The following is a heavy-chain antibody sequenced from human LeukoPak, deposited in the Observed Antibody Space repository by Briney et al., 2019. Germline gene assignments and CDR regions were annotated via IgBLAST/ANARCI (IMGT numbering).Heavy chain of an antibody. J-gene: IGHJ6*04. Sequence: GGSLRLSCAASGFTFDDYAMHWVRQAPGKGLEWVSFISWDGCSTYFAASVKRRFTISRDNNKNSLYLQMNSLRAEDTALYYCAKASSGIAVAGLDVLGKGTTVTVSS. V-gene: IGHV3-43D*03. D-gene: IGHD6-19*01. CDR3: AKASSGIAVAGLDV. CDR2: ISWDGCST. CDR1: GFTFDDYA.